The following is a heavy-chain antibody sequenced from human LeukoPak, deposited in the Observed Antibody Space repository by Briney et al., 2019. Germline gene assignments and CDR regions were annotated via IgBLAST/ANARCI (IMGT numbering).Heavy chain of an antibody. J-gene: IGHJ4*02. CDR2: IRSKANSYAT. V-gene: IGHV3-73*01. CDR3: TRSYDYVWGSYRSDY. D-gene: IGHD3-16*02. Sequence: GGSLRLSCAASGFTFSSYGMHWVRQASGKGLEWVGRIRSKANSYATAYAASVKGRFTISRDDSKNTAYLQMNSLKTEDTAVYYCTRSYDYVWGSYRSDYWGQGTLVTVSS. CDR1: GFTFSSYG.